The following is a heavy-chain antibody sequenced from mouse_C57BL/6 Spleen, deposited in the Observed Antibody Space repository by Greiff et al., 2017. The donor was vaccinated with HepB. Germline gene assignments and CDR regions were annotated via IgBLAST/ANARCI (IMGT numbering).Heavy chain of an antibody. J-gene: IGHJ1*03. V-gene: IGHV1-15*01. CDR2: IDPETGGT. D-gene: IGHD3-1*01. Sequence: VQLQQSGAELVRPGASVTLSCKASGYTFTDYEMHWVKQTPVHGLEWIGAIDPETGGTAYNQKFKGKAILTADKSSSTAYMELRSLTSEDSAVYYCTRSGYSAYWDFNVWGTGTTVTVSS. CDR1: GYTFTDYE. CDR3: TRSGYSAYWDFNV.